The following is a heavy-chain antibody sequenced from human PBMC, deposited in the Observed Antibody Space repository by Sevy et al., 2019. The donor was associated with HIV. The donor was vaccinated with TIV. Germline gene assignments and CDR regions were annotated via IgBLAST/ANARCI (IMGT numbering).Heavy chain of an antibody. CDR2: IKQDGSDK. Sequence: GGSLRLSCAASGFTFSSHYMSWVRQAPGKGLEWVANIKQDGSDKFYVESVKGRFTISRDNAKNSLYLQLSSRRAEDTAMYFCAREALYYYDSERHYDDAFDMWGPGTMVTGSS. CDR3: AREALYYYDSERHYDDAFDM. V-gene: IGHV3-7*01. D-gene: IGHD3-22*01. J-gene: IGHJ3*02. CDR1: GFTFSSHY.